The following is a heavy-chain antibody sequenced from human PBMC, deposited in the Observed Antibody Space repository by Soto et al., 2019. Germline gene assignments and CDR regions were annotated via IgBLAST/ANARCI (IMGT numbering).Heavy chain of an antibody. Sequence: SETLSLTCTVSGGSISSSSYYWGWIRQPPGKGLEWIGSIYYSGSTYYNPSLKSRVTISVDTSKNQFSLKLSSVTAADTAVYYCARGMWELPMEYYFDYWGQGTLVTVSS. V-gene: IGHV4-39*01. CDR1: GGSISSSSYY. CDR3: ARGMWELPMEYYFDY. J-gene: IGHJ4*02. D-gene: IGHD1-26*01. CDR2: IYYSGST.